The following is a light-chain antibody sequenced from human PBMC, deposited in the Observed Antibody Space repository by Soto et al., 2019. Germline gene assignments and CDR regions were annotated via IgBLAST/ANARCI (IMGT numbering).Light chain of an antibody. Sequence: DIQMTQSPSTLSASVGDRVTITCRASQSISTWLAWYQQKPGKAPKLLIYDASRLESGVPSRFSGSGSGTVFTHTISCLQPDDFATYYCQQYNSYSPSYTFGPGTKVDIK. CDR3: QQYNSYSPSYT. CDR2: DAS. V-gene: IGKV1-5*01. CDR1: QSISTW. J-gene: IGKJ3*01.